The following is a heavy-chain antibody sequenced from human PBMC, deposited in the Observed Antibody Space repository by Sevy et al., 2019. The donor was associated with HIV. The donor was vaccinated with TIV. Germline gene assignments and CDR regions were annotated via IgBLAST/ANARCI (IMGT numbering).Heavy chain of an antibody. CDR1: GGSISSGGYS. CDR2: IYHSGST. D-gene: IGHD2-2*01. Sequence: SETLSLTCAVSGGSISSGGYSWSWIRQPPGKGLEWIGYIYHSGSTYYNPSLKSRVTISVDRSKNQFSLKLSSVTAADTAVYYCARGPSSLPGVPAAIFAFDIWRQGTMVTVSS. V-gene: IGHV4-30-2*01. J-gene: IGHJ3*02. CDR3: ARGPSSLPGVPAAIFAFDI.